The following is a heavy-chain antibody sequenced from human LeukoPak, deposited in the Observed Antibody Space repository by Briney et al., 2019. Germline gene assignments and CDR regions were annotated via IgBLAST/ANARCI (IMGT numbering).Heavy chain of an antibody. V-gene: IGHV4-34*01. CDR2: INHSGST. CDR1: GGSFSGYY. J-gene: IGHJ4*02. Sequence: SETLSFTCAVYGGSFSGYYWSWIRQPPGKGLEWIGEINHSGSTNYNPSLKSRVTISGDTSKKQFSLKLSSVTAADTAVYYCVTYYYGSSAPKRNYWGQGILVTVSS. CDR3: VTYYYGSSAPKRNY. D-gene: IGHD3-22*01.